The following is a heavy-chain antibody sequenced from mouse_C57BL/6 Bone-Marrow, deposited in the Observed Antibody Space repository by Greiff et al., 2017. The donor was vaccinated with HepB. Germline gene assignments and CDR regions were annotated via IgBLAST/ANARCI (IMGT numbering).Heavy chain of an antibody. J-gene: IGHJ3*01. CDR3: AREDYSNLAWFAY. D-gene: IGHD2-5*01. Sequence: DVHLVESGGGLVKPGGSLKLSCAASGFTFSSYAMSWVRQTPEKRLEWVATISDGGSYTYYPDNVKGRFTISRDNVKNNLYLQMSHLKSEDTAMYYCAREDYSNLAWFAYCGRGTLVTVSA. V-gene: IGHV5-4*01. CDR1: GFTFSSYA. CDR2: ISDGGSYT.